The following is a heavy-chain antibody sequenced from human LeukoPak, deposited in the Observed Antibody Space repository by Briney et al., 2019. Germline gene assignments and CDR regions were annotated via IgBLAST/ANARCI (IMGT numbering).Heavy chain of an antibody. V-gene: IGHV1-18*01. CDR2: ISAYNGNT. Sequence: ASVKVSCKASGYTFTSYGISWVRQAPGQGLEWMGWISAYNGNTNYAQKLQGRVTMTTDTSTSTAYMELRSLRSDDTAVYYCARVRYYYDSSGYSTCIDYWGQGTLVTVSS. D-gene: IGHD3-22*01. CDR1: GYTFTSYG. J-gene: IGHJ4*02. CDR3: ARVRYYYDSSGYSTCIDY.